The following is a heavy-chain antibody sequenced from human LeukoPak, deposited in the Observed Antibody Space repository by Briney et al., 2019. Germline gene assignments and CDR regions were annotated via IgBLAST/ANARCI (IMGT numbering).Heavy chain of an antibody. Sequence: PGGFLRLSCAASGFTFTSYWMSWVRQAPGKGLEWVANIKQDGSEKYYVDSVKGRFTISRDNAKNSLFLQMNSLRAEDTAVYYCASIRHYSPEYWGQGTLVTVSS. CDR2: IKQDGSEK. CDR1: GFTFTSYW. CDR3: ASIRHYSPEY. D-gene: IGHD2-21*01. J-gene: IGHJ4*02. V-gene: IGHV3-7*01.